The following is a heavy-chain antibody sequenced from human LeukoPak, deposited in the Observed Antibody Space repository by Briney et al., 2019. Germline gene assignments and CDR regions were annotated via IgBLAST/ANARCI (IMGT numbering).Heavy chain of an antibody. Sequence: ASVKVSCKASGYTFTSYYMHWVRQAPGQGLEWMGIINPSGGSTSYAQKFQGRVTMTRNTSISTAYMELSSLRSEDTAVYYCARAHSHYYDSSGYYYHNWFDPWGQGTLVTVSS. D-gene: IGHD3-22*01. CDR3: ARAHSHYYDSSGYYYHNWFDP. CDR1: GYTFTSYY. V-gene: IGHV1-46*01. CDR2: INPSGGST. J-gene: IGHJ5*02.